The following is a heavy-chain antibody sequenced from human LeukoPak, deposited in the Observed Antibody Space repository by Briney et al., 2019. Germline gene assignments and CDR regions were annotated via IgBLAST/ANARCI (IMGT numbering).Heavy chain of an antibody. Sequence: SETLSLTCTVSGGSISSYYWSWIRQPPGKGLEWIGYIYYSGSTNYNPSLKSRVTISVDTSKNQFSLKLSSVTAADTAVYYCAREGLEYSSSFDYWGQGTLVTVSS. V-gene: IGHV4-59*12. CDR2: IYYSGST. CDR1: GGSISSYY. D-gene: IGHD6-6*01. CDR3: AREGLEYSSSFDY. J-gene: IGHJ4*02.